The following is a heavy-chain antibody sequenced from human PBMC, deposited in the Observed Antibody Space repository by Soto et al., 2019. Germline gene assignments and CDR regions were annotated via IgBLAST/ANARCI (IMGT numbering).Heavy chain of an antibody. J-gene: IGHJ4*02. D-gene: IGHD1-7*01. V-gene: IGHV1-2*02. CDR3: AREEGTELDF. Sequence: QVRLVQSGAEVKKPGASVKVTCKPSGYTFTDAYIHWVRQAPGQGLEWLGWINPKNGGTNYAQKFQGRVTMTRDTSSSTAFMELSGLNSNDTAVYYCAREEGTELDFWGQGTLVTVSS. CDR1: GYTFTDAY. CDR2: INPKNGGT.